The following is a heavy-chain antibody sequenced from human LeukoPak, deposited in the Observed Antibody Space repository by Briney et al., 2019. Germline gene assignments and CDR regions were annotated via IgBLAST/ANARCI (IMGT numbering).Heavy chain of an antibody. J-gene: IGHJ3*01. CDR1: GFTFSSYS. V-gene: IGHV3-15*07. CDR3: TADLHSSSWDYIGAFDS. D-gene: IGHD6-13*01. Sequence: PGGSLRLSCAASGFTFSSYSMNGVRQAPGKGLEWVGRIKTKTDGGTTDYAAPVKGRFTISRDDSKNTLYLQMNSLKTEDAAVYYCTADLHSSSWDYIGAFDSWGQGTMVTVSS. CDR2: IKTKTDGGTT.